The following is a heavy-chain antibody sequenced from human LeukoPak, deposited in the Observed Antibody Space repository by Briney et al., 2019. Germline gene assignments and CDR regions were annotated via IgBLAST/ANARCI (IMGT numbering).Heavy chain of an antibody. CDR1: GFTVSSNY. D-gene: IGHD1-26*01. CDR3: ARVGGSYRPFDY. V-gene: IGHV3-53*01. Sequence: GGSLRLSCAASGFTVSSNYMSWVRQAPGKGLEWVSVIYSGGSTYYADSVKGRFTISRDNSKNTLYLQMSSLRAEDTAVYYCARVGGSYRPFDYWGQGTLVTVSS. CDR2: IYSGGST. J-gene: IGHJ4*02.